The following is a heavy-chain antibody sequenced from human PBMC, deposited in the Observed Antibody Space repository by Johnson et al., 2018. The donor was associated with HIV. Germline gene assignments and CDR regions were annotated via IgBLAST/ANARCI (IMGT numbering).Heavy chain of an antibody. CDR1: GFTFSSYA. J-gene: IGHJ3*01. CDR3: AKDRIRSTAPDTFDV. Sequence: EQLVESGGTLIQPGGSLRLSCAASGFTFSSYAMHWVRQAPGKGLEWVSAISGSGDSAYYADSVKGRFTISRDNSKNTLYLQMDSLRAVDTAVFYCAKDRIRSTAPDTFDVWGQGTMVTVSS. V-gene: IGHV3-23*04. CDR2: ISGSGDSA. D-gene: IGHD5-18*01.